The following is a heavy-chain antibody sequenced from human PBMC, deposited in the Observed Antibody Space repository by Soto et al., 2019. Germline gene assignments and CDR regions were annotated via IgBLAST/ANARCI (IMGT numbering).Heavy chain of an antibody. V-gene: IGHV3-23*01. J-gene: IGHJ6*02. Sequence: GGSLRLSCAASGFTFSSYAMSWVRQAPGKGLEWVSAISGSGGSTYYAEYVKGRFTISRDNSKNTLYLQMNSLRAEDTALYYCAKDHPAIFGVVIPFFYYYYGMDVWGQGTTVTVSS. CDR3: AKDHPAIFGVVIPFFYYYYGMDV. CDR1: GFTFSSYA. D-gene: IGHD3-3*01. CDR2: ISGSGGST.